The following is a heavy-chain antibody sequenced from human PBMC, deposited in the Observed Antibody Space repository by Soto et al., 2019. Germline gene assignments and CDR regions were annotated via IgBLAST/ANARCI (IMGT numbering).Heavy chain of an antibody. J-gene: IGHJ5*02. D-gene: IGHD3-22*01. CDR2: MYYTGST. CDR3: ARGFYDTGGYSSPFDI. V-gene: IGHV4-34*11. CDR1: GGSFSGYY. Sequence: PSETLSLTCAVYGGSFSGYYWTWIRQPPGTGLEWIGYMYYTGSTRYNPSLGSRVTFSVDASKNQFSLNLSSVTAADTAVYYCARGFYDTGGYSSPFDIWGQGILVTVSS.